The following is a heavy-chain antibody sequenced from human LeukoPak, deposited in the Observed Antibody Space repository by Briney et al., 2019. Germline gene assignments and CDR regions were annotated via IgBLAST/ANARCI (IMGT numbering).Heavy chain of an antibody. J-gene: IGHJ4*02. CDR1: GGSLSSRSHY. Sequence: SETLSLTCTVSGGSLSSRSHYWGWIRQPPGQGLEWIGSLSNSGNTYYNPSLKSRVTISVDTSKNEFALKLSSVTAADTAVYYCVRWTAGTTEDSWGQGTLVTVSS. CDR2: LSNSGNT. CDR3: VRWTAGTTEDS. V-gene: IGHV4-39*01. D-gene: IGHD1-1*01.